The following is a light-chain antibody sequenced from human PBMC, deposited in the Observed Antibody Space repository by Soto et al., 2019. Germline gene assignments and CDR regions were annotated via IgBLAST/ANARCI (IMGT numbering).Light chain of an antibody. CDR3: SSYAGSNNACA. J-gene: IGLJ2*01. CDR1: SSDVGGYNY. Sequence: QSALTQPPSASGSPGQSVTISCTGTSSDVGGYNYVSWYQQHPGKAPKLMIYEVSKRPSGVPDRFSGSKSGNTASLTVSGLQAEDEADYYCSSYAGSNNACAFGGGTKLTVL. CDR2: EVS. V-gene: IGLV2-8*01.